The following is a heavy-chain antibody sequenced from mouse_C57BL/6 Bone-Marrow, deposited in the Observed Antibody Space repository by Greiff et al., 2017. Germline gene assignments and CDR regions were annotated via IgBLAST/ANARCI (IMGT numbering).Heavy chain of an antibody. V-gene: IGHV1-15*01. CDR2: IDPETGGT. Sequence: VQGVESGAELVRPGASVTLSCKASGYTFTDYEMHWVKQTPVHGLEWIGAIDPETGGTAYNQKFKGKAILTADKSSSTAYMELRSLTSEDSAVYYCTGDGLDYWGQGTTLTVSS. J-gene: IGHJ2*01. D-gene: IGHD1-1*01. CDR3: TGDGLDY. CDR1: GYTFTDYE.